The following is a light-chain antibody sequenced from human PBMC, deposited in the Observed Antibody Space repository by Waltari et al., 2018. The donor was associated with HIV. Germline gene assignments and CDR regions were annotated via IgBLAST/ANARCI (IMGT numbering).Light chain of an antibody. CDR2: WAS. CDR3: QQDYTAAIT. CDR1: QSVLYNSNNKNY. J-gene: IGKJ5*01. V-gene: IGKV4-1*01. Sequence: DIVMTQSPDSLAVSLGERATINCKSSQSVLYNSNNKNYLAWYQQKPRQPPKLLIYWASTRESEVPDRFSGSGAGTDFTLAISSLQAEDVAAYFCQQDYTAAITFGQGTRLEIK.